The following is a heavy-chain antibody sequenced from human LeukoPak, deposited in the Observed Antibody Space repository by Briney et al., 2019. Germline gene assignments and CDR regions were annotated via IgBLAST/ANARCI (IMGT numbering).Heavy chain of an antibody. Sequence: TGRSLRLSCAASGFTFSSYAMHWVRQAPGKGLEWVAVISYDGSNKYYADSVKGRFTISRDNSKNTLYLQMNSLRAEDTAVYYCARDGRGDKEYSSGWYLSPYYYYGMDVWGQRTTVTVSS. CDR2: ISYDGSNK. V-gene: IGHV3-30*04. D-gene: IGHD6-19*01. CDR3: ARDGRGDKEYSSGWYLSPYYYYGMDV. CDR1: GFTFSSYA. J-gene: IGHJ6*02.